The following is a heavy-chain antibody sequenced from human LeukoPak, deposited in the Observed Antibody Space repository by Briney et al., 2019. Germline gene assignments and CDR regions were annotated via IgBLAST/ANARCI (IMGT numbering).Heavy chain of an antibody. V-gene: IGHV3-30*03. CDR3: TRAQKVKDKSGSRY. J-gene: IGHJ4*02. Sequence: PGRSLRLSCAASGFTFSSYGMHWVRQAPGKGLEWVAIISYDGSNQYYADSVKGRFTISRDNSKNTLYLQMNSLRSDDTAVYYCTRAQKVKDKSGSRYWGQGTLVTVSS. CDR1: GFTFSSYG. D-gene: IGHD5-12*01. CDR2: ISYDGSNQ.